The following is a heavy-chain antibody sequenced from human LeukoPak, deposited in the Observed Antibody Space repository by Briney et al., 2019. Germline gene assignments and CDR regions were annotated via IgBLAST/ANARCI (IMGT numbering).Heavy chain of an antibody. CDR1: GGSISNYY. CDR3: ARGWGYFDY. V-gene: IGHV4-59*01. CDR2: VFYSGST. Sequence: SETLSLTCTVSGGSISNYYWSWIRQPPGKGLEWIGYVFYSGSTNYNPSLKSRVTISVDTSKNQFSLKLNSVTAADTAVYYCARGWGYFDYWGQGSLVTVSS. J-gene: IGHJ4*02. D-gene: IGHD7-27*01.